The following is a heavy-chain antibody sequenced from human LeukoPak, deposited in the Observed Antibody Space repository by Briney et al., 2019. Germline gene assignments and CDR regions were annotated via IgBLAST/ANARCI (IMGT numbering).Heavy chain of an antibody. Sequence: PSETLSLTCAVYGGSFSGYYWSWIRQPPGKGLEWIGEINHSGSTNYNPSLKGRVTISVDTSKNQFSLKLSSVTAADTAVHYCASSMVRGVIITHVAIDYWGQGTQVTVSS. J-gene: IGHJ4*02. V-gene: IGHV4-34*01. CDR2: INHSGST. CDR3: ASSMVRGVIITHVAIDY. D-gene: IGHD3-10*01. CDR1: GGSFSGYY.